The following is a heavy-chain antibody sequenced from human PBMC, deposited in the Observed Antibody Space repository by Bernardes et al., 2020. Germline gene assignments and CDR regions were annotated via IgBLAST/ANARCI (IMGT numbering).Heavy chain of an antibody. D-gene: IGHD2-8*01. CDR1: GLSLSTSGVG. Sequence: SGPTLVKPTQTLTLTCTFSGLSLSTSGVGVGWVRQSPGKALEWLALVYWDDDKRYSPSLKSRLTITKDTSKNQVVLTMTDMDPVDTATYYCAHSPYSCTDGVCLGGFDYWGKGTLVTVSS. J-gene: IGHJ4*02. CDR2: VYWDDDK. CDR3: AHSPYSCTDGVCLGGFDY. V-gene: IGHV2-5*02.